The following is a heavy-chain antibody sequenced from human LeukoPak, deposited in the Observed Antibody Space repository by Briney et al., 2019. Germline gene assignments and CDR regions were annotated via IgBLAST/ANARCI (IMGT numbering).Heavy chain of an antibody. Sequence: ASVEVSCKASGYTFINYGINWVRQAPGQGLEWMGWINPYSGNIIYAQKFEDRVTMTTDTSTSTAYMELRGLRSDDTAQYYCARDLRYSNRFDPWGQGTLVTVSS. J-gene: IGHJ5*02. CDR2: INPYSGNI. CDR3: ARDLRYSNRFDP. V-gene: IGHV1-18*01. D-gene: IGHD3-16*02. CDR1: GYTFINYG.